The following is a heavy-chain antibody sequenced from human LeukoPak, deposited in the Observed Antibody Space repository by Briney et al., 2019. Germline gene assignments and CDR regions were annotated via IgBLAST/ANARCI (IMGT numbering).Heavy chain of an antibody. D-gene: IGHD5-18*01. CDR2: ISGSGDST. Sequence: GGSLRLSCAASGFTFSSYGMSWVRQAPGKGLEWVSAISGSGDSTYYADSVKGRFTISRDNAKNSLYLQMDSLRAEDTAVYYCARDAGYGYDRFDYWGQGTQVTVSS. CDR3: ARDAGYGYDRFDY. J-gene: IGHJ4*02. V-gene: IGHV3-23*01. CDR1: GFTFSSYG.